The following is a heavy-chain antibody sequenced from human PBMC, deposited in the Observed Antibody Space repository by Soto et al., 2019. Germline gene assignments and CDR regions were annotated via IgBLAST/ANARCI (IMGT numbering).Heavy chain of an antibody. CDR3: ARGAGSSWFFM. V-gene: IGHV3-48*01. Sequence: GSLRLSCAASGFIFSSENMNWVRQAPGKGLEWISYINGDGSVITYADSLKGRFTISRDNARKSLFLQVNSLRAEDTAVYYCARGAGSSWFFMWGQGTLVTVSS. J-gene: IGHJ4*02. D-gene: IGHD6-13*01. CDR1: GFIFSSEN. CDR2: INGDGSVI.